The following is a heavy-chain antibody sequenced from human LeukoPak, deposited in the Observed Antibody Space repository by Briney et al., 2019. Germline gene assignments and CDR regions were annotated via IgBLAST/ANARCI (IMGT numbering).Heavy chain of an antibody. CDR1: GGSFSGYY. CDR3: ARSQYYYDSSGYPKPPTVASDI. J-gene: IGHJ3*02. V-gene: IGHV4-34*01. CDR2: INHSGST. Sequence: PSETLSLTCAVYGGSFSGYYWSWIRQPPGKGLEWIGEINHSGSTNYNPSLKSRVTISVDTSKNQFSLKLSSVTAADTAVYYCARSQYYYDSSGYPKPPTVASDIWGQGTMVTVSS. D-gene: IGHD3-22*01.